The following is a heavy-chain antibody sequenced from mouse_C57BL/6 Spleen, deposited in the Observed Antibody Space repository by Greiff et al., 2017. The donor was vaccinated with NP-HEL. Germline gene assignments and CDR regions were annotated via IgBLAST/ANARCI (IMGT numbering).Heavy chain of an antibody. CDR1: GYTFTSYW. Sequence: VQLQQPGAELVKPGASVKLSCKASGYTFTSYWMHWVKQRPGQGLEWIGMIHPNSGSTNYNEKFKSKATLTVDKSSSTAYMQLSSLTSEDSAVYYCARGDGYDGDPYFDYWGQGTTLTVSS. CDR3: ARGDGYDGDPYFDY. J-gene: IGHJ2*01. CDR2: IHPNSGST. V-gene: IGHV1-64*01. D-gene: IGHD2-2*01.